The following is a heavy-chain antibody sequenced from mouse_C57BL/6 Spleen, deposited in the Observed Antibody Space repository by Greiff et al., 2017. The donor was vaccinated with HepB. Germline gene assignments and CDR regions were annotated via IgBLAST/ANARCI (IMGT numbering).Heavy chain of an antibody. V-gene: IGHV5-12*01. D-gene: IGHD2-4*01. CDR2: ISNGGGST. CDR1: GFTFSDYY. Sequence: EVMLVESGGGLVQPGGSLKLSCAASGFTFSDYYMYWVRQTPEKRLEWVAYISNGGGSTYYPDTVKGRFTISRDNAKNTLYLQMSRLKSEDTAMYYCARRGIYYDYDGAMDYWGQGTSVTVSS. CDR3: ARRGIYYDYDGAMDY. J-gene: IGHJ4*01.